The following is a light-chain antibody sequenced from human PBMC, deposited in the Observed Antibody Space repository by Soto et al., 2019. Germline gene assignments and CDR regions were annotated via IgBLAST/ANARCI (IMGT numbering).Light chain of an antibody. Sequence: EIVMTQSPATLSVSPGERATLSCRASQSVSSNLAWYQQKPGQAPRLLIYGASTRATGIPARFSGSGSGTEFTLTISSLQSEDFAVYYCQQYNNWRGTFGQGPRWIS. J-gene: IGKJ1*01. CDR3: QQYNNWRGT. V-gene: IGKV3-15*01. CDR2: GAS. CDR1: QSVSSN.